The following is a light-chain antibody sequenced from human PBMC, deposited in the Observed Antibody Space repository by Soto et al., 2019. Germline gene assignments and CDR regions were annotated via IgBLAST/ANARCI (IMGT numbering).Light chain of an antibody. J-gene: IGKJ2*01. CDR2: GSS. Sequence: ENELTQSPGTLSLSPGERATLSCRASQSVTSNFLAWYQQKPGQAPRLLIYGSSTRAAGAPDRFSGSGSGTDFTLTITGLEPEDFAVYYCQQYGRSPLLYTFGQGTKL. CDR3: QQYGRSPLLYT. CDR1: QSVTSNF. V-gene: IGKV3-20*01.